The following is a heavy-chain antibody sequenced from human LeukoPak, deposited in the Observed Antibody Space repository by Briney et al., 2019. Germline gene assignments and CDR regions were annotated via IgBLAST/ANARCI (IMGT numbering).Heavy chain of an antibody. J-gene: IGHJ6*02. V-gene: IGHV1-2*02. CDR3: AREGYCSSTSCYEPYYYGMGV. CDR1: GYTFTGYY. CDR2: INPNSGGT. D-gene: IGHD2-2*01. Sequence: ASVKVPCKASGYTFTGYYMHWVRQAPGQGLEWMGWINPNSGGTNYAQKFQGRVTMTRDTSISTAYMELSRLRSDDTAVYYCAREGYCSSTSCYEPYYYGMGVWGQGTTVTVSS.